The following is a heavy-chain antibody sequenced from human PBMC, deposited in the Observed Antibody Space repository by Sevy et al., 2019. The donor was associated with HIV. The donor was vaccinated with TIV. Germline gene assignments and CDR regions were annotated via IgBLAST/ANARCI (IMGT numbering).Heavy chain of an antibody. CDR1: GFTFSNAW. J-gene: IGHJ4*02. CDR3: TTDPTHYAEVDYFDY. CDR2: IKSKTDGGKT. V-gene: IGHV3-15*01. D-gene: IGHD3-16*01. Sequence: GGSLRLSCAASGFTFSNAWMSWVRQAPGNGLEWVGRIKSKTDGGKTDDAAPVKGRFTISREDSKNMLYLQMNSLKAEDTAVYYCTTDPTHYAEVDYFDYGGQGTLVTVSS.